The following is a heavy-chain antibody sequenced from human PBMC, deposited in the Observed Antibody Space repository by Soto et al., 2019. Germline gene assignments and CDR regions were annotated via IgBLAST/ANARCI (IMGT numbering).Heavy chain of an antibody. CDR2: ISPSGDKK. V-gene: IGHV3-23*01. Sequence: GGSLRLSCAASGFTFSSVFMYWVRQAPGKGLEWISAISPSGDKKYYADSVKGRFAISRDNSKNTLSLLMNSLRGDDTAVYFCAKLGVRIATGGIDYWGQGT. D-gene: IGHD6-13*01. J-gene: IGHJ4*02. CDR3: AKLGVRIATGGIDY. CDR1: GFTFSSVF.